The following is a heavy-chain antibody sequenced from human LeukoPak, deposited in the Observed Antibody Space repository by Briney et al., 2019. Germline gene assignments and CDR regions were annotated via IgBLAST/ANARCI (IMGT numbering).Heavy chain of an antibody. D-gene: IGHD3-3*01. Sequence: GESLKISCQASGYTFINYWIGWVRRMPGKGLEWMGIIYPDDSDTTYSPPFQGQVIISVDKSINTAYLEWRGLKASDTAIYYCARRFRGADYWGQGTLVTVSS. CDR2: IYPDDSDT. CDR1: GYTFINYW. CDR3: ARRFRGADY. V-gene: IGHV5-51*01. J-gene: IGHJ4*02.